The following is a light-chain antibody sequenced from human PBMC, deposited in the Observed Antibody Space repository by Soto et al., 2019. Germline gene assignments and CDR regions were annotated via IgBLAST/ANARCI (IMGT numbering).Light chain of an antibody. V-gene: IGKV3D-11*02. J-gene: IGKJ5*01. CDR2: GAS. CDR3: QQRSKWQG. CDR1: QSVGGF. Sequence: EIVMTQSPATLSVSPGERATLSCRASQSVGGFLAWYQQKPGQAPRLLIYGASSRATGIPDRFSGSGSGTDFTLTISSLEPEDFAVYYCQQRSKWQGFGQGTRLEIK.